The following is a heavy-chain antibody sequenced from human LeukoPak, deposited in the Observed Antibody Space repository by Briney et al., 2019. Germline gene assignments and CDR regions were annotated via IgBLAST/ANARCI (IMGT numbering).Heavy chain of an antibody. J-gene: IGHJ4*02. D-gene: IGHD6-13*01. Sequence: GGSLRLSCAAFGFTFSSYAMSWVRQAPGKGLEWVSAISGSGGSTYYADSVKGRFTISRDNSKNTLYLRMNSLRAEDTAVYYCAKDEGIAAAGTGDYWGQGTLVTVSS. CDR2: ISGSGGST. V-gene: IGHV3-23*01. CDR3: AKDEGIAAAGTGDY. CDR1: GFTFSSYA.